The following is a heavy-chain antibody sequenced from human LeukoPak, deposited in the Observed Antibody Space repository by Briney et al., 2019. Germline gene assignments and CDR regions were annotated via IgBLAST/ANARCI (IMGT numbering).Heavy chain of an antibody. CDR3: ASLPIYCSGGSCYRKYYFDY. D-gene: IGHD2-15*01. V-gene: IGHV4-34*01. J-gene: IGHJ4*02. CDR2: INHSGST. CDR1: GGSFSGYY. Sequence: SETLSLTCAVYGGSFSGYYWSWIRQPPGKGLEWIGEINHSGSTNYNPSLKSRDTISVDTSKNQFSLKLSSVTAADTAVYYCASLPIYCSGGSCYRKYYFDYWGQGTLVTVSS.